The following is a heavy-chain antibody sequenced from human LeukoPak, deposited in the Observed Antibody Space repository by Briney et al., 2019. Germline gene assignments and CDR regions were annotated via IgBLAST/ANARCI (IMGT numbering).Heavy chain of an antibody. J-gene: IGHJ4*02. CDR2: IYPGDYDT. V-gene: IGHV5-51*01. CDR1: GYSFNNYW. D-gene: IGHD4-11*01. Sequence: GEPLKTSCKGSGYSFNNYWIGWGREMPGKGLGGFGIIYPGDYDTRYSPSSQGEVTISADKFISTAYLQWSSLKASDTAVYYCARRYDYSNSYFDCWGQGTLVTVSS. CDR3: ARRYDYSNSYFDC.